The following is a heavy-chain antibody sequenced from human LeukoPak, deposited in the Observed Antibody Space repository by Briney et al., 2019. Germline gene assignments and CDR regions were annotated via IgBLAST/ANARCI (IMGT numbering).Heavy chain of an antibody. CDR1: GGTFSSYA. J-gene: IGHJ3*02. Sequence: SVKVSCKASGGTFSSYAISWVQQAPGQGLEWMGGIIPIFGTANYAQKFQGRVTITADESTSTAYMELSSLRSEDTAVYYCAIYCSSTSCYIFGPFIWGQGTMVTVSS. CDR3: AIYCSSTSCYIFGPFI. V-gene: IGHV1-69*01. CDR2: IIPIFGTA. D-gene: IGHD2-2*02.